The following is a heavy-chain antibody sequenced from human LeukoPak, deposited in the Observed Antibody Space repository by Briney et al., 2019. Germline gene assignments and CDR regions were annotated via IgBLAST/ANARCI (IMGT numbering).Heavy chain of an antibody. CDR3: ARDVQPYYDFWSGYYQTGVDYYYYGMDV. CDR1: GFTFDDYA. V-gene: IGHV3-21*01. Sequence: PGRSLRLSCAASGFTFDDYAMNWVRQAPGKGLEWVSSISSSSSYIYYADSVKGRFTISRDNAKNSLYLQMNSLRAEDTAVYYCARDVQPYYDFWSGYYQTGVDYYYYGMDVWGQGTTVTVSS. CDR2: ISSSSSYI. D-gene: IGHD3-3*01. J-gene: IGHJ6*02.